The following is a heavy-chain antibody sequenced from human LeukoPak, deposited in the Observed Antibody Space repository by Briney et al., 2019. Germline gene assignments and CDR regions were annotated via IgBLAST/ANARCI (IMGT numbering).Heavy chain of an antibody. CDR1: GGSISSSSDS. J-gene: IGHJ4*02. Sequence: SETLSLTCTVSGGSISSSSDSWGWIRQPPGKGLEWIGSFFYGGGTNYSPSLKSRVTISADMSKNQFSLNMRSVTATDTAVYYCARHIPNGDYFNYWGQGTLVTVSS. CDR3: ARHIPNGDYFNY. CDR2: FFYGGGT. D-gene: IGHD2-21*01. V-gene: IGHV4-39*01.